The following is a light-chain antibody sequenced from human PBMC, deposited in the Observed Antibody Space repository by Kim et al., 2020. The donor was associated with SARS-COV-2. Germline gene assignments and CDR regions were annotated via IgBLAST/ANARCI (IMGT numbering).Light chain of an antibody. CDR1: VLAKKY. CDR3: YSAADNNPWV. CDR2: KDN. J-gene: IGLJ3*02. Sequence: SYELTQPSSVSVSPGQTARITCSGDVLAKKYVRWFQQKPGQAPVLVIYKDNERPSGIPERFSGSSSGTTVTLTISGAQVEDEADYYCYSAADNNPWVFGGGTKLTVL. V-gene: IGLV3-27*01.